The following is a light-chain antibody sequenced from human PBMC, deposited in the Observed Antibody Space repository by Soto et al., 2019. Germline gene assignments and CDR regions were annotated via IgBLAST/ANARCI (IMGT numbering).Light chain of an antibody. CDR1: QSVSGNY. CDR2: GSS. Sequence: EIVLTQSPGTLSLSPGERATLSCRASQSVSGNYLAWYQQKPRQSPRLLIYGSSDRATGIPDRFSGSGSGTDFTLTITRVETDDFVVYYCQQYGSSPPYTFGQGTKLEIK. V-gene: IGKV3-20*01. CDR3: QQYGSSPPYT. J-gene: IGKJ2*01.